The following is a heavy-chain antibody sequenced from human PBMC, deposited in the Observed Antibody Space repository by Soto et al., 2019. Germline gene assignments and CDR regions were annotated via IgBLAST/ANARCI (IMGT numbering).Heavy chain of an antibody. Sequence: GGSLRLSGAAAGFIFSSYGMSWVLQAPGKGLEWVSSISSSSSYIYYADSVKGRFTISRDNSKNTLYLQMNSMRAEDTAVYYCARDRTGLQLYWDYFDYWGQGTLVT. V-gene: IGHV3-21*01. D-gene: IGHD5-18*01. J-gene: IGHJ4*02. CDR1: GFIFSSYG. CDR2: ISSSSSYI. CDR3: ARDRTGLQLYWDYFDY.